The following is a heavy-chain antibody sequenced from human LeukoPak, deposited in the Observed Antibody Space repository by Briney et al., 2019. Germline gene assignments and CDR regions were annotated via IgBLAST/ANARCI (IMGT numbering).Heavy chain of an antibody. V-gene: IGHV4-39*01. CDR3: ARKPDFWTIYL. Sequence: SETLSLTCGVSDCTNSRNTYYWGWIRQPPGKGLEWVGSISYRGSTYYSPSLKSRITISVDKPKNQFSLKLSSVTAVDTAVYYCARKPDFWTIYLWGRGTLVTVSS. D-gene: IGHD3/OR15-3a*01. CDR1: DCTNSRNTYY. CDR2: ISYRGST. J-gene: IGHJ2*01.